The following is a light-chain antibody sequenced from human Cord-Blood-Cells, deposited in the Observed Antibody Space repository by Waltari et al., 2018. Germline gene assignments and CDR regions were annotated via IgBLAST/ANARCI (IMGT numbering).Light chain of an antibody. CDR1: NSDVGAYHF. V-gene: IGLV2-14*01. CDR3: SSYTSSSTLV. J-gene: IGLJ3*02. Sequence: QSVLTQPLSVSGSPGQSITIPCTGTNSDVGAYHFVSWYQQHPCKAPKLMIYDVSNRPSGVSNRCSGSKAGNTAALTISGLQTEDEADYYCSSYTSSSTLVFGGGTKLTVL. CDR2: DVS.